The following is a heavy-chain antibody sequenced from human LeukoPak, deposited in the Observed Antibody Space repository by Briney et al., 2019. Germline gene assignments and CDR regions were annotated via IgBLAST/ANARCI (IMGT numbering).Heavy chain of an antibody. CDR1: GFTFDDYA. J-gene: IGHJ4*02. Sequence: GRSLRLPCAASGFTFDDYAMHWVRQAPGKGLEWVSGISWNSGSIGYADSVKGRFTISRDNAKNSLYLQMNSLRAEDMALYYCAKGSYSSGSNYFDYWGQGTLVTVSS. CDR2: ISWNSGSI. D-gene: IGHD6-19*01. V-gene: IGHV3-9*03. CDR3: AKGSYSSGSNYFDY.